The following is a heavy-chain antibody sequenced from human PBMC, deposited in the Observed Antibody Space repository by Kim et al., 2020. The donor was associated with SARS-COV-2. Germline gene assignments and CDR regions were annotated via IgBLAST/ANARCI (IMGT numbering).Heavy chain of an antibody. Sequence: SETLSLTCTVSGGSISSGDYYWSWIRQPPGKGLEWIGYIYYSGSTYYNPSLKSRVTISVDTSKNQFSLKLSSVTAADTAVYYCARAGLDYGDHFRLGGNWFDPWGQGTLVTVSS. CDR3: ARAGLDYGDHFRLGGNWFDP. D-gene: IGHD4-17*01. J-gene: IGHJ5*02. CDR2: IYYSGST. CDR1: GGSISSGDYY. V-gene: IGHV4-30-4*01.